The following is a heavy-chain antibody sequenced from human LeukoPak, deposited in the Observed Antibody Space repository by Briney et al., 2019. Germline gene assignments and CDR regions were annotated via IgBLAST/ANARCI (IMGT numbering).Heavy chain of an antibody. D-gene: IGHD4-17*01. CDR1: GFTFIHYR. Sequence: GGSLRLSCASSGFTFIHYRMNGVREAPGNGLDWVSSISSSGCKIFYADSVQGRFTISRDNAKTSLSLQMDSLRAEDTPVYFCARRPPTGENFAPFDYWGQGTLVTVHS. J-gene: IGHJ4*02. CDR3: ARRPPTGENFAPFDY. CDR2: ISSSGCKI. V-gene: IGHV3-21*01.